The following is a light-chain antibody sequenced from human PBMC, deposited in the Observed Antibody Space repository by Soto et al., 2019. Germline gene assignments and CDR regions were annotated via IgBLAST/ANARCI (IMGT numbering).Light chain of an antibody. CDR3: CAYAYSPYI. V-gene: IGLV2-14*01. CDR2: EVS. CDR1: SSDVGGYNY. J-gene: IGLJ1*01. Sequence: QSALTQPASVSGSPGQSITISCTGTSSDVGGYNYVSWYQQHPGKAPKLMIYEVSNRPSGVSNRFSGSKSGNTASLTISGLQAEDEADYYCCAYAYSPYIFGSGTKVTVL.